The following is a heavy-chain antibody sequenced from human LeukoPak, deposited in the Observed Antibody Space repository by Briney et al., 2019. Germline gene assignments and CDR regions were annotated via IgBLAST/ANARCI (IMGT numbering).Heavy chain of an antibody. CDR3: TRSAGGGDLDY. CDR2: ISSSGTTI. Sequence: GGSLRLSCAASGFTFSSYEMNWVRQAPGKGLEWVSYISSSGTTIYYADSVKGRFTISRDNAKNSLYLQMNSLRAEDTAVYFCTRSAGGGDLDYWGQGTLVTVSS. D-gene: IGHD4-17*01. V-gene: IGHV3-48*03. J-gene: IGHJ4*02. CDR1: GFTFSSYE.